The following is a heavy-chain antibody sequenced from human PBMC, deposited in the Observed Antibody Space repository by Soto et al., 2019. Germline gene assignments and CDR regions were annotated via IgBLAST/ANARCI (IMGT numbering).Heavy chain of an antibody. J-gene: IGHJ4*02. CDR3: ARVAGEHRDY. CDR2: ITSGSGYI. CDR1: GFTFSSYT. Sequence: EIQLVESGGGLVKPGGSLRLSCAASGFTFSSYTMNWVRQAPGKGLEWVSSITSGSGYIFYADSVKGRFTISRDNAKNSLYLQMDTLRAEDTALYCCARVAGEHRDYWGQGTLVTVAS. V-gene: IGHV3-21*01. D-gene: IGHD7-27*01.